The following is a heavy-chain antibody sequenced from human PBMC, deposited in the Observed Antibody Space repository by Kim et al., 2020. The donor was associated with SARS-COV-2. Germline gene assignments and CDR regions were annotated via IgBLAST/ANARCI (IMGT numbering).Heavy chain of an antibody. Sequence: ASVKVSCKASGYTFTGYYMHWVRQAPGQGLEWMGWINPNSGGTNYAQRFQGRVTMTRDTSISTAYMELSRLRSDDTAVYYCARDFWHIVVVTASKPSIWFDPWGQGTLVTVSS. J-gene: IGHJ5*02. CDR1: GYTFTGYY. CDR2: INPNSGGT. CDR3: ARDFWHIVVVTASKPSIWFDP. D-gene: IGHD2-21*02. V-gene: IGHV1-2*02.